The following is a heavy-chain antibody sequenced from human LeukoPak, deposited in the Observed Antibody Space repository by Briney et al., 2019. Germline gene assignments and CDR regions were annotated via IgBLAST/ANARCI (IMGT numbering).Heavy chain of an antibody. J-gene: IGHJ4*02. CDR3: ARDLTYYDILTGLFY. V-gene: IGHV3-30*04. CDR2: ISYDGSNK. Sequence: PGRSLRLSCAASGFTFSSYAMHWVRQAPGKGLEWGAVISYDGSNKYYADSVKGRFTISRDNSKNTLYLQMNSLRAEDTAVYYCARDLTYYDILTGLFYWGQGTLVTVSS. D-gene: IGHD3-9*01. CDR1: GFTFSSYA.